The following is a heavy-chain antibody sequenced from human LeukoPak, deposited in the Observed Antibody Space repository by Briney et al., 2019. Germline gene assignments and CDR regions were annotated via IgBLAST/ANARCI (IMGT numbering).Heavy chain of an antibody. V-gene: IGHV1-2*02. CDR2: ITPSGGT. CDR3: ARDRYGDGFAHFDY. J-gene: IGHJ4*02. CDR1: GYTFTSYA. D-gene: IGHD5-24*01. Sequence: ASVTVSCKASGYTFTSYAMHWVRQAPGQGLEWMGWITPSGGTNYPQKFQGRVAITWDTSITTAYMDLSRLTSDDTAVYYCARDRYGDGFAHFDYWGQGALVTVSS.